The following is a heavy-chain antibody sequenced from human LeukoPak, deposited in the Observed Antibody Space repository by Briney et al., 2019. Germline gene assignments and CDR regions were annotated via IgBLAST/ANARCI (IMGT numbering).Heavy chain of an antibody. CDR1: GFVFSSYS. V-gene: IGHV3-48*02. CDR3: AQQDYYDSSGAFDY. CDR2: ISSSSSTI. J-gene: IGHJ4*02. D-gene: IGHD3-22*01. Sequence: GGSLRLSCSASGFVFSSYSMNWVRQAPGKGLEWVSYISSSSSTIYYADSVKGRFTISRDNAKNSLYLQMNSLRDEDTAVYYCAQQDYYDSSGAFDYWGQGTLVTVSS.